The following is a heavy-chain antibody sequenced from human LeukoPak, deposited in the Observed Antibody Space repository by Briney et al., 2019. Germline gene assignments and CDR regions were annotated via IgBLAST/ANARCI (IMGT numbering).Heavy chain of an antibody. CDR3: ARDSHGDYVPYNWFDP. J-gene: IGHJ5*02. Sequence: SETLSLTCTVSGGSISSYYWSWIRQPAGKGLEWIGRIYTSGSTNYNPSLKSRVTMSVDTSKNQFSLKLSSVTAADTAVYYCARDSHGDYVPYNWFDPWGQGTLVTVSS. CDR2: IYTSGST. V-gene: IGHV4-4*07. CDR1: GGSISSYY. D-gene: IGHD4-17*01.